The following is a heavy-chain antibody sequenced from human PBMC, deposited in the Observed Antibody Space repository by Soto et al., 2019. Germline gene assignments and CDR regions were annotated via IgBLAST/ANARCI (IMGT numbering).Heavy chain of an antibody. V-gene: IGHV3-30*03. CDR3: ARYSGKYQGPIDY. J-gene: IGHJ4*02. CDR1: GFNFSHYC. CDR2: ISYDGSNK. D-gene: IGHD1-26*01. Sequence: PGGSLILSCSASGFNFSHYCIHWVRQDPGKGLEWLAVISYDGSNKHYADSVKGRSTVSRDNSKNTLYLQMNSLRAEDTAVYFCARYSGKYQGPIDYWGQGTLVNVSS.